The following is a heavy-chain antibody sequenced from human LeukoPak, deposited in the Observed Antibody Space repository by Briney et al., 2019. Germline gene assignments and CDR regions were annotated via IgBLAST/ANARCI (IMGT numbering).Heavy chain of an antibody. CDR1: VFTFSSYS. CDR3: ARGTETIFGVVIKRNWFDP. V-gene: IGHV3-21*01. CDR2: ISSSSSYI. J-gene: IGHJ5*02. Sequence: GGSLRLSCAASVFTFSSYSMNWVRQAPGKGLEWVSSISSSSSYIYYADSVKGRFTISRDNAKNSLYLQMNSLRAEDTAVYYCARGTETIFGVVIKRNWFDPWGQGTLVTVSS. D-gene: IGHD3-3*01.